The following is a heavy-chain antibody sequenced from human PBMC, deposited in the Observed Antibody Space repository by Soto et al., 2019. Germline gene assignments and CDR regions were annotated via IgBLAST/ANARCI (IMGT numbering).Heavy chain of an antibody. CDR3: ARVSSGWYYNHLDY. CDR1: GGSFSGYY. D-gene: IGHD6-19*01. CDR2: INHSGST. Sequence: PSETLSLTCAVYGGSFSGYYWSWIRQPPGKGLEWIGEINHSGSTNYNPSLKSRVTISVDTSKNQFSLKLSSVTAADTAVYYCARVSSGWYYNHLDYPSQGTLVTVSS. J-gene: IGHJ4*02. V-gene: IGHV4-34*01.